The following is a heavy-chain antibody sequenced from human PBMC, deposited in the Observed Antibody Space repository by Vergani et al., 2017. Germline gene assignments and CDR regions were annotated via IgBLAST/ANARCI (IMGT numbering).Heavy chain of an antibody. J-gene: IGHJ4*02. Sequence: EVQLVESGGGLVQPGGSLRLSCAASGFTFSSYWLSWVRQAPGKGLEWVANIKQDGSEKYYVDSVKGRFTISRDNAKNSLYLQMNSLRAEDTAVYYCERGNLRRTVNNWGQGTLVTVSS. V-gene: IGHV3-7*01. D-gene: IGHD4-17*01. CDR3: ERGNLRRTVNN. CDR1: GFTFSSYW. CDR2: IKQDGSEK.